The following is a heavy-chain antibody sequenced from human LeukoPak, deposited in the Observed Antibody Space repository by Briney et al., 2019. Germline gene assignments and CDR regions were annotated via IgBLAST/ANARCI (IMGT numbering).Heavy chain of an antibody. D-gene: IGHD3-22*01. Sequence: GGSLRLSCAASGFTFSSYGMHWVRQAPGKGLEWVAVIWYDGSNKYYADSVKGRFTISRDNSKNTLYLQMNSLRAEDTAVYYCAREDDSSGYEAFDIWGQGTMVTVSS. CDR1: GFTFSSYG. CDR3: AREDDSSGYEAFDI. V-gene: IGHV3-33*01. CDR2: IWYDGSNK. J-gene: IGHJ3*02.